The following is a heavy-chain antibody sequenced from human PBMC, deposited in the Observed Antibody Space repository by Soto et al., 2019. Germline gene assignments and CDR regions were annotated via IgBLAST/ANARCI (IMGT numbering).Heavy chain of an antibody. CDR3: ARAKRGNGDGYNWNY. CDR2: IHNSGSA. D-gene: IGHD5-12*01. Sequence: SETLSLTCSVSGGYFWSWIRQPPGKGLEWIGYIHNSGSANYSPSLKGRVTITVDTSKNQFSLKLGSVTAADTAVYYCARAKRGNGDGYNWNYWGQGTLVTVSS. J-gene: IGHJ4*02. V-gene: IGHV4-59*12. CDR1: GGYF.